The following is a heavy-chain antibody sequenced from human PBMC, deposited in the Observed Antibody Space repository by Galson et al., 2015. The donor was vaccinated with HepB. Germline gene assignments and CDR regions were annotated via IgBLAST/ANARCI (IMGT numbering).Heavy chain of an antibody. CDR1: GDSVSSNSAA. CDR2: TYYRSKWYN. D-gene: IGHD2-15*01. Sequence: CAIFGDSVSSNSAAWNWIRQSPSRGLEWLGRTYYRSKWYNDYAVSVKSRITINPDTSKNQFSLQLNSVTPEDTAVYYCARDRYTLGYCSGGSCLRIHNWFDPWGQGTLVTVSS. J-gene: IGHJ5*02. CDR3: ARDRYTLGYCSGGSCLRIHNWFDP. V-gene: IGHV6-1*01.